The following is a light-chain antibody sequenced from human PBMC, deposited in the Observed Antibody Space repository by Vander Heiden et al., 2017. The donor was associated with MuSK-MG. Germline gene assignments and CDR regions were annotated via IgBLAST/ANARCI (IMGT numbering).Light chain of an antibody. Sequence: EVVLTQSPAILSVSPGERATLSCRASQSFSTYLAWYQQKPGQAPRLLIYDESRRATGIPARFSGSGSGTEFTLTISSLQSEDFAVYYCQHDHSWPLAFGGGTKVEIK. V-gene: IGKV3-15*01. J-gene: IGKJ4*01. CDR3: QHDHSWPLA. CDR1: QSFSTY. CDR2: DES.